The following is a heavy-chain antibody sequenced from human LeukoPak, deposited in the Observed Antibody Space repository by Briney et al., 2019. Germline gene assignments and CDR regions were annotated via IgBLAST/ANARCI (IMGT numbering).Heavy chain of an antibody. D-gene: IGHD5-18*01. V-gene: IGHV4-34*01. Sequence: PSETLSLTCAGYGGSFSGYYWSWIRQPPGKGLEWIGEINHSGSTNYNPSLKSRVTISVDTSKNQFSLKLSSVTAADTAVYYCASRSYGYSTSRYWGQGTLVTVSS. CDR1: GGSFSGYY. CDR2: INHSGST. J-gene: IGHJ4*02. CDR3: ASRSYGYSTSRY.